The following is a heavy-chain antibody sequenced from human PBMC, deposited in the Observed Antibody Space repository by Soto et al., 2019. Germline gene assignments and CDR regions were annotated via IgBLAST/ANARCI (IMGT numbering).Heavy chain of an antibody. CDR2: VNPSGGHT. CDR1: GDTFTDYY. V-gene: IGHV1-46*01. D-gene: IGHD2-21*02. J-gene: IGHJ4*02. Sequence: QVQLMQSGAEVKKPGASVKVSCKASGDTFTDYYIHWVRQAPGQGLEWMGTVNPSGGHTTYAQNFLGRVTMTRDTSTSTLDMELTSLRSEDTAVYYCARGGHVVVVTAAFDYWGQGTLVTVSS. CDR3: ARGGHVVVVTAAFDY.